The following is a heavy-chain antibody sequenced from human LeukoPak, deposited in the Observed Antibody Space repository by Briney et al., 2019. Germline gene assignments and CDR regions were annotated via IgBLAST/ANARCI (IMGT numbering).Heavy chain of an antibody. CDR1: GFTVSSNY. V-gene: IGHV3-66*01. J-gene: IGHJ4*02. CDR2: IYSGGST. CDR3: TRDSNTPFDY. Sequence: GGSLRLSCAASGFTVSSNYMSWVRQAPGKGLEWVSVIYSGGSTYYADSVRGRFTISRDNSKNTLYLQMHSLRAEDTAVYYCTRDSNTPFDYWGQGTLVTVSS.